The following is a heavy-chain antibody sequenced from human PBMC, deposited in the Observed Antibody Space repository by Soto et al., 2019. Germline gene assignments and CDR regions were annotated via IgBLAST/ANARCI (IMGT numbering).Heavy chain of an antibody. CDR3: ARGGGPRRYFDL. V-gene: IGHV4-31*03. CDR2: IYYSGNT. Sequence: QVQLQESGPGLVKPSQTLSLTCTVSGGSISSNGHYWSWIRQHPGKGLEWIGYIYYSGNTYYNPSLTSRVTISLDTSKKQFSLKLSSVTAADTAVYYCARGGGPRRYFDLWGRGTLVTVSS. J-gene: IGHJ2*01. D-gene: IGHD3-3*01. CDR1: GGSISSNGHY.